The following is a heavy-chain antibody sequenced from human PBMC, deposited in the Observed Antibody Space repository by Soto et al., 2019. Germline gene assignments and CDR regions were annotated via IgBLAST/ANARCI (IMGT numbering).Heavy chain of an antibody. CDR3: AYRGPSMIVVDRLED. V-gene: IGHV1-69*01. Sequence: QVQVVQSGAEVKKPGSSVKVSCKPSGGTFSSYTINWVRQAPGQGLEWMEGIIPFFGTTNYGQRFQDRVIITADESTGTGYMELIRLRSDDTAVYSCAYRGPSMIVVDRLEDWGEGTLVTVSS. D-gene: IGHD3-22*01. CDR1: GGTFSSYT. J-gene: IGHJ4*02. CDR2: IIPFFGTT.